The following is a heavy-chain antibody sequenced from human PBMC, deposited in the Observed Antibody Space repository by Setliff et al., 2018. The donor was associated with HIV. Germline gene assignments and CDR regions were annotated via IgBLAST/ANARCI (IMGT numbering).Heavy chain of an antibody. Sequence: PSETLSLTCAVSGGSFSDYSWTWIRQPPGKGLEWIGEIIHSGITNYSPSLKSRVTISVDTSNNHCSLRLTSVTAADTAVYYCARGCPRVRGVITPCDYWGQGMLGTVSS. V-gene: IGHV4-34*01. D-gene: IGHD3-10*01. CDR2: IIHSGIT. CDR1: GGSFSDYS. J-gene: IGHJ4*02. CDR3: ARGCPRVRGVITPCDY.